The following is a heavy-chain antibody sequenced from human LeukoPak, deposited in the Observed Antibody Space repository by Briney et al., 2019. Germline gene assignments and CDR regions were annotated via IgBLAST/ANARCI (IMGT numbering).Heavy chain of an antibody. J-gene: IGHJ4*02. Sequence: GGSLRLSCAASGFTFSFYSMNWVRQAPGKGLEWVSYISSSDNTIHYADSVKGRFTISRDNAKNSLYLEMNNLRDEDTAVYYCARVHRGYSYGRLDYWGQGTLVTVSS. D-gene: IGHD5-18*01. CDR2: ISSSDNTI. CDR3: ARVHRGYSYGRLDY. CDR1: GFTFSFYS. V-gene: IGHV3-48*02.